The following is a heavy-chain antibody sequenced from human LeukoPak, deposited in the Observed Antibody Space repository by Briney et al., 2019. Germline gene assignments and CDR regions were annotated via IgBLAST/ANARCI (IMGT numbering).Heavy chain of an antibody. V-gene: IGHV3-7*01. Sequence: GSLRLSCAASGFTFSRFWMSWVRQAPGKGLEWVANIKQDGSEKNYVDSVEGRFTISRDNAKNSVYLQMNSLRAEDTALYYCARDSTGYGYEEWYWGQGTLVTVSS. CDR2: IKQDGSEK. J-gene: IGHJ4*02. D-gene: IGHD5-18*01. CDR3: ARDSTGYGYEEWY. CDR1: GFTFSRFW.